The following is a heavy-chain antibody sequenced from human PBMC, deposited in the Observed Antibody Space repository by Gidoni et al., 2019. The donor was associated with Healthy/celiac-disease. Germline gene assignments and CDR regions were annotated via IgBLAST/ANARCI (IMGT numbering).Heavy chain of an antibody. CDR1: GFTFSSYA. J-gene: IGHJ4*02. CDR2: ISGSGGST. Sequence: EVQLLESGGGLVQPGGSLRLSCAASGFTFSSYAMSWVRQAPGKGLEWVSAISGSGGSTYYADSVKGRFTISRDNSKNTLYLQMNSLRAEDTAVYYCAKRPRFGELLYPHIDYWGQGTLVTVSS. D-gene: IGHD3-10*01. CDR3: AKRPRFGELLYPHIDY. V-gene: IGHV3-23*01.